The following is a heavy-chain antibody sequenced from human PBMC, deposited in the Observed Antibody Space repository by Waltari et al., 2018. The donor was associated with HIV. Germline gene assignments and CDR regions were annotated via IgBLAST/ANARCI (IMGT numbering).Heavy chain of an antibody. CDR3: VRALGDY. CDR1: GFTFSNFG. Sequence: QVPLVESGGGVVQPGKSLRLPCAASGFTFSNFGMHWVRQAPGKGLEWVALISNDGSKKYYADSVKGRFTISRANSKNTLYLQMNSLRPDDTAVYYCVRALGDYWGQGTLVTISS. D-gene: IGHD7-27*01. J-gene: IGHJ4*02. CDR2: ISNDGSKK. V-gene: IGHV3-30-3*01.